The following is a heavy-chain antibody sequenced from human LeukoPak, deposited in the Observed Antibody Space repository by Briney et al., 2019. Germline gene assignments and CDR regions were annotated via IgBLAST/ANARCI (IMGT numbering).Heavy chain of an antibody. CDR2: IVVGSGNT. D-gene: IGHD1-1*01. Sequence: SVKVSCKASGFTFTSSAVQWVRQARVQRLEWIGWIVVGSGNTNYAQKFQERVTITRDMSTSTAYMELSSLRSEDTAVYYCAADRTSGAITTFDYWGQGTLVTVSS. J-gene: IGHJ4*02. V-gene: IGHV1-58*01. CDR3: AADRTSGAITTFDY. CDR1: GFTFTSSA.